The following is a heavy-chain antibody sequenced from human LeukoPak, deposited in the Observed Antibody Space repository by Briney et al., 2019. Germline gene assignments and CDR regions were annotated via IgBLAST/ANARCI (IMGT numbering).Heavy chain of an antibody. CDR2: IYYSGST. CDR3: ARVPRGYPIPYYFDY. D-gene: IGHD2-15*01. CDR1: GGSISSTSYY. V-gene: IGHV4-39*07. Sequence: PSETLSLTCTVSGGSISSTSYYWDWIRQPPGKGLEWIGTIYYSGSTYYNPSLKSRVTISVDTSKNQFSLKLSSVTAADTAVYYCARVPRGYPIPYYFDYWGQGTLVTVSS. J-gene: IGHJ4*02.